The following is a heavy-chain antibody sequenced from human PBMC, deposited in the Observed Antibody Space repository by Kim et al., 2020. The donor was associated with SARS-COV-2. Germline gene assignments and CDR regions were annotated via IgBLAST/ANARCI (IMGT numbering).Heavy chain of an antibody. CDR3: SRDTSSSSSWWFDS. J-gene: IGHJ5*01. Sequence: ASVKVSCKASGYIFTSHWMHWVRQAPGQGLEWMGVSNPTGYRTTYAQRLKGRLTLTTDTSTGTVYMELRSLTSEDTAVYHCSRDTSSSSSWWFDSWGRGT. V-gene: IGHV1-46*04. CDR2: SNPTGYRT. D-gene: IGHD2-2*01. CDR1: GYIFTSHW.